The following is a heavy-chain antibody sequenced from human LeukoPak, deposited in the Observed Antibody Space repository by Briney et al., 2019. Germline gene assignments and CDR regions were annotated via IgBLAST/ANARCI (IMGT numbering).Heavy chain of an antibody. V-gene: IGHV3-33*01. CDR2: IWYDGSNK. Sequence: GRSLRLSCAASGFTFSSYGMHWVRQAPGKGLEWVAVIWYDGSNKYYADSVKGRFTISRDNSKNTLYLQMNSLRAEDTAVYYCARERWIQLWLFDCWGQGTLVTVSS. CDR3: ARERWIQLWLFDC. CDR1: GFTFSSYG. D-gene: IGHD5-18*01. J-gene: IGHJ4*02.